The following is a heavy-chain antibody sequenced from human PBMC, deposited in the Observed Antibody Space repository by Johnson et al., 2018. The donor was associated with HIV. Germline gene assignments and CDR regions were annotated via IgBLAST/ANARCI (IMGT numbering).Heavy chain of an antibody. D-gene: IGHD3-16*01. CDR2: ISYDGTSK. Sequence: QVQLVESGGGVVQPGRSLRLSCAASGFAFSSYAMDWVRQAPGKGLEWVAVISYDGTSKYKADSVKGRFTISRDNSKNTLFMQMNSLRAEDTAVYYCAREGGLTGAFDIWGQGTMVTVSS. J-gene: IGHJ3*02. CDR3: AREGGLTGAFDI. V-gene: IGHV3-30*04. CDR1: GFAFSSYA.